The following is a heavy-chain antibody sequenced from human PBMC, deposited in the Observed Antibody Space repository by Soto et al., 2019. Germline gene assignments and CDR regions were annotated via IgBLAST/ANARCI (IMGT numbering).Heavy chain of an antibody. CDR1: GFIVSDTY. CDR2: ISNRGDT. D-gene: IGHD2-15*01. J-gene: IGHJ3*02. Sequence: EVQLVESGGGLVQPGGSLRLSCTASGFIVSDTYVNWVRQAPGKGLEWVSVISNRGDTHYADSVRGRFSLSRDISDNTLHLQMNNLRVEHTAVYYSAREPRYCRGGSCSITGDAYDIWGQGTMVTVSS. CDR3: AREPRYCRGGSCSITGDAYDI. V-gene: IGHV3-66*01.